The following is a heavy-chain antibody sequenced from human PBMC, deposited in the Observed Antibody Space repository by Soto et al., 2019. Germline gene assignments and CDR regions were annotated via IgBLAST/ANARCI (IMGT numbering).Heavy chain of an antibody. Sequence: HPGGSLRLSCVASGFIVSSNQMSWVRQAPGKGLEWVSVIYSGHTTYYADSVEGRFTISRDDSKNTLYLQMNSLRAEDTAVYYCAKGPGVLLWFGYAFDIWGQGTMVTVSS. CDR3: AKGPGVLLWFGYAFDI. CDR2: IYSGHTT. V-gene: IGHV3-53*01. D-gene: IGHD3-10*01. CDR1: GFIVSSNQ. J-gene: IGHJ3*02.